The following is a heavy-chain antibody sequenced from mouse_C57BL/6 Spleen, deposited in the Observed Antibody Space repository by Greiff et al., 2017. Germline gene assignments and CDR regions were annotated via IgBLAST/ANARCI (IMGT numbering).Heavy chain of an antibody. Sequence: VQLQQSGAELVRPGTSVKVSCKASGYAFTNYLIEWVKQRPGQGLEWIGVINPGSGGTNYNEKFKGKATLTADKSSSTAYMQLSSLTSEDSAVYVCARCYYYGRGNYFDDWGQGTTLTVSS. J-gene: IGHJ2*01. D-gene: IGHD1-1*01. CDR3: ARCYYYGRGNYFDD. CDR2: INPGSGGT. CDR1: GYAFTNYL. V-gene: IGHV1-54*01.